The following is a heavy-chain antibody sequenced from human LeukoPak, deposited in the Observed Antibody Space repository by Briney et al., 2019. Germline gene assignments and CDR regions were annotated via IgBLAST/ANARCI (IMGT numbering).Heavy chain of an antibody. V-gene: IGHV1-3*01. CDR3: ASLELRPGSPYYYYGMDV. J-gene: IGHJ6*04. D-gene: IGHD1-7*01. CDR1: GYTFTSYA. CDR2: INAGNGNT. Sequence: ASVKVSCKASGYTFTSYAMHWVRQAPGQRLEWMGCINAGNGNTKYSQKFQGRVTITRDTSASTAYMELSSLRSEDTAVYYCASLELRPGSPYYYYGMDVWGKGTTVTVSS.